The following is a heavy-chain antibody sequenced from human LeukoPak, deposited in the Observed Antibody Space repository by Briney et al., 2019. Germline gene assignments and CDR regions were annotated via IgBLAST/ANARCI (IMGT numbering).Heavy chain of an antibody. V-gene: IGHV3-11*01. J-gene: IGHJ4*02. CDR3: ARRRDYFDY. Sequence: PGGSLRLSCAASGFTFSDYYMSWIRQAPGKGLEWISYISSSGSTIYYADSVKGRFTMSRDNAQSSLYLQVNSLRAEDTAIYYCARRRDYFDYWGQGTLVTVSS. CDR1: GFTFSDYY. CDR2: ISSSGSTI.